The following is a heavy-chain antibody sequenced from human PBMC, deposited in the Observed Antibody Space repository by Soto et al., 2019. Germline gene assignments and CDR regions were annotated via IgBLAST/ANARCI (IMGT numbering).Heavy chain of an antibody. CDR1: GGTFSSYA. CDR2: IIPIFGTA. D-gene: IGHD6-13*01. V-gene: IGHV1-69*01. J-gene: IGHJ3*02. CDR3: ARIQTLLVPHAFDI. Sequence: QVQLVQSGAEVKKPGSSVKASCKASGGTFSSYAISWVRQAPGQGLEWLGGIIPIFGTANYAQKFQGRVTITADESTSTAYMELSSLRSEDTAVYYCARIQTLLVPHAFDIWGQGKMVTVSS.